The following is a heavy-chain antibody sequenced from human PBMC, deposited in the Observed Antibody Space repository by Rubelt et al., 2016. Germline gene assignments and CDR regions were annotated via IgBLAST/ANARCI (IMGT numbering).Heavy chain of an antibody. CDR2: IYYSGSA. CDR1: GGSISTYY. Sequence: QVQLQESGPGLVKPSETLSLTCAVSGGSISTYYWSWIRQPPGKGLEWIGYIYYSGSANYNPSLKSRVTLSVDTSKNQFSLKLPSVTATDTAIYYCARHESAGSSWPFDDWGQGTQVTVSS. J-gene: IGHJ4*02. V-gene: IGHV4-59*08. CDR3: ARHESAGSSWPFDD. D-gene: IGHD6-13*01.